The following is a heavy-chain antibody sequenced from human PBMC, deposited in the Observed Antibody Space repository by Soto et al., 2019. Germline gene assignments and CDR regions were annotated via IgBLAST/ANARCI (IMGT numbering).Heavy chain of an antibody. CDR3: ARKGPTVNNYPFDY. D-gene: IGHD4-4*01. Sequence: GGSLRLSCAASGFTFSSYGMHWVRQAPGKGLEWVAGIRSDVSNEYYADSVYYADFVRGRFTISRDDSNNMLYLHMNSLRADDTAVYFCARKGPTVNNYPFDYWGQGTLVTVSS. V-gene: IGHV3-30*03. CDR2: IRSDVSNE. J-gene: IGHJ4*02. CDR1: GFTFSSYG.